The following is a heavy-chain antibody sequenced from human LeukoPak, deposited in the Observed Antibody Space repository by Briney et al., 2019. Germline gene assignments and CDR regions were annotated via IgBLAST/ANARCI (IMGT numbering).Heavy chain of an antibody. J-gene: IGHJ3*02. CDR3: ARDGGGYWVDALEI. D-gene: IGHD1-26*01. Sequence: GGSLTLSRPACAFTLRPYAMHGVGQPPGKGLEWVAVIWFDGGVEYYADSVKGRFTISRDNSKNTLYLQMNSLRADDTAAYYCARDGGGYWVDALEIWLEGRMVSVSS. CDR2: IWFDGGVE. V-gene: IGHV3-33*01. CDR1: AFTLRPYA.